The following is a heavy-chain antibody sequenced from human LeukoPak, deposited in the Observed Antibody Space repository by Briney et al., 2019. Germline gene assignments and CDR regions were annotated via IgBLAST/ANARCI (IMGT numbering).Heavy chain of an antibody. D-gene: IGHD3-3*01. Sequence: ASVKVSYKASGYTFTGYYMHWVRQAPGQGLEWMGWINPNSGGTNYAQKFQGRVTMTRDTSISTAYMELSRLRSDDTAVYYCARGDDYDFWSGYFSWGQGTLVTVSS. CDR3: ARGDDYDFWSGYFS. CDR2: INPNSGGT. V-gene: IGHV1-2*02. CDR1: GYTFTGYY. J-gene: IGHJ4*02.